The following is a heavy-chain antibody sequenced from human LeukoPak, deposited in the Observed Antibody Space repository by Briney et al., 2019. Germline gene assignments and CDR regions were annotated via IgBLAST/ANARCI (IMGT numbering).Heavy chain of an antibody. Sequence: ASVKVSCKASGYTFTGYYMHWVRQAPGQGLEWMGWINPNSGGTNYAQKFQGRVTMTRDPSVSTAYMELSRLRSDDTAVYYCASVGYCSSTSCSPYNWFDPWGQGTLVTVSS. CDR3: ASVGYCSSTSCSPYNWFDP. V-gene: IGHV1-2*02. CDR1: GYTFTGYY. J-gene: IGHJ5*02. CDR2: INPNSGGT. D-gene: IGHD2-2*03.